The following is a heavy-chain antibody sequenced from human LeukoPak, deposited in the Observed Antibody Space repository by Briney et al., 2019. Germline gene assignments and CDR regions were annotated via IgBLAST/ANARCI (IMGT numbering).Heavy chain of an antibody. CDR2: IYYSGST. J-gene: IGHJ4*02. CDR3: ARQTGSGLFILP. CDR1: GGSISSYY. D-gene: IGHD3/OR15-3a*01. Sequence: SETLSLTCTVSGGSISSYYWSWIRQPPGKGLEWIGYIYYSGSTSYKPSLKSRVTISVDTSKNQFSLKLSSVTAADTAVYYCARQTGSGLFILPGGQGTLVTVSS. V-gene: IGHV4-59*08.